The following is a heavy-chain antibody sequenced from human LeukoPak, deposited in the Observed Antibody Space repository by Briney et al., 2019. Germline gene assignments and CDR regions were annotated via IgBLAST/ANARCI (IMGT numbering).Heavy chain of an antibody. CDR3: ARDLVDMVTTITDDSGWYADY. Sequence: EASVKVSCKASGYTFTDYYMHWVRQAPGQGLEWMGWINPKSGGTNYAQKFQGRVTMTRDTSINTVYMEMRRLRSDDTAVYYCARDLVDMVTTITDDSGWYADYWGQGTLVTVSS. J-gene: IGHJ4*02. CDR2: INPKSGGT. CDR1: GYTFTDYY. V-gene: IGHV1-2*02. D-gene: IGHD5-12*01.